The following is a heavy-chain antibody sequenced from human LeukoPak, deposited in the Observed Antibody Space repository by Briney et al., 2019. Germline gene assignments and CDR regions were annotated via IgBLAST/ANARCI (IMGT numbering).Heavy chain of an antibody. J-gene: IGHJ4*02. V-gene: IGHV3-74*01. D-gene: IGHD6-13*01. Sequence: GGSLRLSCAASGFTFSSYWMHWVRQAPGKGLVWVSRINSDGSSTSYADSVKGRFTISRDNAKNTLYLQMNSLRAEDTAVYYCARGGHSSSWYSPDYWGQGTLVTVSS. CDR1: GFTFSSYW. CDR2: INSDGSST. CDR3: ARGGHSSSWYSPDY.